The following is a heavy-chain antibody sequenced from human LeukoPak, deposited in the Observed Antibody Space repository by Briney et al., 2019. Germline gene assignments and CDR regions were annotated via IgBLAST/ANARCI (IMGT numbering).Heavy chain of an antibody. Sequence: ASVKVSCKASGYTFTGYYIHWVRQAPGQGLELMGWINPNSGGTYYAQTFQARVTMTRDTSISTAYMELSRLRSDDTALYYCARTAPCGTNCYSYFDYWGQGTLVTVPS. CDR1: GYTFTGYY. J-gene: IGHJ4*02. CDR3: ARTAPCGTNCYSYFDY. D-gene: IGHD2-21*01. V-gene: IGHV1-2*02. CDR2: INPNSGGT.